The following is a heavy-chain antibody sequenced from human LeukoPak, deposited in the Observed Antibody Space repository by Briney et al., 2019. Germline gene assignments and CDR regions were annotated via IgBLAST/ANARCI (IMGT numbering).Heavy chain of an antibody. J-gene: IGHJ4*02. CDR2: ISYDGSNK. Sequence: PGGSLRLSCAASGFTFSSYAMHWVRQAPGKGLEWVAVISYDGSNKYYADSVKGRFTISRDNAKNSLFLQMSSLRAEDTALYYCAKSAGPSSSWYVDYWGQGTLVTVSS. CDR1: GFTFSSYA. CDR3: AKSAGPSSSWYVDY. D-gene: IGHD6-13*01. V-gene: IGHV3-30*04.